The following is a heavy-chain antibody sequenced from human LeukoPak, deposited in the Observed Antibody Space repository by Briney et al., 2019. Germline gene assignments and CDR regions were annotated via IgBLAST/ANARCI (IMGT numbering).Heavy chain of an antibody. CDR3: ASGGIAAAGTEDY. CDR1: GYTFTSYY. Sequence: GASVKVSCKASGYTFTSYYMHWVRLAPGQGLEWMGIINPSGGSTSYAQKLQGRATMTKDKSTSTVYMELSRLRSQDTAVYYCASGGIAAAGTEDYWGQGTLVTVSS. D-gene: IGHD6-13*01. V-gene: IGHV1-46*04. CDR2: INPSGGST. J-gene: IGHJ4*02.